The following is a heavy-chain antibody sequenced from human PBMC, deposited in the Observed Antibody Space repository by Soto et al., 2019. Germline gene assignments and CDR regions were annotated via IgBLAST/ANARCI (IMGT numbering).Heavy chain of an antibody. V-gene: IGHV4-38-2*02. CDR3: ARAIRITMIVVVRDAFDI. D-gene: IGHD3-22*01. Sequence: SQTLSLTCTVSGYSISSGYYWGWIRQPPGKGLEWIGSIYHSGSTYYNPSLKSRVTISVDTSKNQFSLKLTSVTAADTAVYYCARAIRITMIVVVRDAFDIWGQGTMVTVSS. J-gene: IGHJ3*02. CDR1: GYSISSGYY. CDR2: IYHSGST.